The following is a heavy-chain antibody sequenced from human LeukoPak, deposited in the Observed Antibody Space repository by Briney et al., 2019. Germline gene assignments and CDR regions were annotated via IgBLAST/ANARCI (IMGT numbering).Heavy chain of an antibody. D-gene: IGHD3-3*01. CDR1: GFTFSNYG. V-gene: IGHV3-7*04. CDR2: ISGGGGEG. CDR3: AKDDDGYY. Sequence: GGSLRLSCAASGFTFSNYGMSWVRQAPGKGLEWVSGISGGGGEGYYVGSVKGRFSISRDNARNSLYLQMNSLRAEDTAIYYCAKDDDGYYWGQGILVTVSS. J-gene: IGHJ4*02.